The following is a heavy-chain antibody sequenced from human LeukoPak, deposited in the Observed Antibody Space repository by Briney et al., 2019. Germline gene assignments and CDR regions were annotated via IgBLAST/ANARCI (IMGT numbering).Heavy chain of an antibody. Sequence: SETLSLTCTVSGGSISSYYWSWIRQPPGKGLEWIGHIYYSGNTYYNPSLKSRVTISVDTSKTQFSLKLSSVTAADTAVYYCARHASGFYSHFDYWGQGTLVTVSS. J-gene: IGHJ4*02. CDR1: GGSISSYY. V-gene: IGHV4-59*04. D-gene: IGHD3-22*01. CDR2: IYYSGNT. CDR3: ARHASGFYSHFDY.